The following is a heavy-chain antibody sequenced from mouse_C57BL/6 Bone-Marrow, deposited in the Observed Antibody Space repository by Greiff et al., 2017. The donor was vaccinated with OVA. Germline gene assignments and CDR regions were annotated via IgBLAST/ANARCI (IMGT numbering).Heavy chain of an antibody. CDR3: ARARGSTFAD. CDR2: IDPSDSYT. D-gene: IGHD2-1*01. CDR1: GYTFTSYW. Sequence: QVQLQQPGAELVMPGASVKLSCKASGYTFTSYWMHWVKQRPGQGLEWIGEIDPSDSYTNYNQKFKGKSTLTVDKSSSTAYMQLSSLTSADSAVYYCARARGSTFADWGQGTLVTVSA. J-gene: IGHJ3*01. V-gene: IGHV1-69*01.